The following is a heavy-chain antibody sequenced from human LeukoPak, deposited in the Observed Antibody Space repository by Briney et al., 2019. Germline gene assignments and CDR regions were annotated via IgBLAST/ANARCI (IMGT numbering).Heavy chain of an antibody. V-gene: IGHV4-39*01. CDR2: IYYSGKT. D-gene: IGHD1-26*01. CDR1: GGSISSSNW. CDR3: ARHDASSGNYVGRCFDY. Sequence: SETLSLTCAVSGGSISSSNWWSWVRQPPGKGLEWIGSIYYSGKTYYNPSLKSRVTISVDTSKNHFSLKLSSVTAADTAVFYCARHDASSGNYVGRCFDYWGQGTLVTVSS. J-gene: IGHJ4*02.